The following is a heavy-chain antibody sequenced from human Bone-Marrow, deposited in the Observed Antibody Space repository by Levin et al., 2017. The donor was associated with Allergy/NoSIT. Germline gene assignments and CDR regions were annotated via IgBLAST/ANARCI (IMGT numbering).Heavy chain of an antibody. CDR1: GFTFSSYA. CDR2: ISGSGGST. CDR3: AKRGDYDFWSGYGGYYYYMDV. D-gene: IGHD3-3*01. J-gene: IGHJ6*03. Sequence: GESLKISCAASGFTFSSYAMSWVRQAPGKGLEWVSAISGSGGSTYYADSVKGRFTISRDNSKNTLYLQMNSLRAEDTAVYYCAKRGDYDFWSGYGGYYYYMDVWGKGTTVTVSS. V-gene: IGHV3-23*01.